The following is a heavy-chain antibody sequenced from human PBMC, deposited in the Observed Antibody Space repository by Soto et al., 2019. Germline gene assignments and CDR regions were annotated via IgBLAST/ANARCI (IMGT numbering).Heavy chain of an antibody. CDR2: INPNSGNT. CDR1: GYIFTNYD. D-gene: IGHD4-17*01. J-gene: IGHJ5*02. V-gene: IGHV1-8*01. Sequence: QVQLVQSGAEVKKPGASVKVSCKASGYIFTNYDINWVRQATGQGLEYLGWINPNSGNTGYVQKCQGRVTMTRNTSINTAYMELNSLRSEDTAVYYCAIGIKYGDYSRWFGPWGQGTLVTVSS. CDR3: AIGIKYGDYSRWFGP.